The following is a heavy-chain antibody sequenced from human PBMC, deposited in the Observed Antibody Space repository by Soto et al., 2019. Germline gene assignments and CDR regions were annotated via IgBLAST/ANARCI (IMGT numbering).Heavy chain of an antibody. CDR2: ISYDGSNK. D-gene: IGHD4-4*01. V-gene: IGHV3-30*18. CDR3: AKPNYPSYYYYYGMDV. J-gene: IGHJ6*02. Sequence: GGSLRLSCAASGFTFSSYGMHWVRQAPGKGLEWVAVISYDGSNKYYADSVKGRFTISRDNSKNTLYLQMNSLRAEDTAVYYCAKPNYPSYYYYYGMDVWAQGTTVTVSS. CDR1: GFTFSSYG.